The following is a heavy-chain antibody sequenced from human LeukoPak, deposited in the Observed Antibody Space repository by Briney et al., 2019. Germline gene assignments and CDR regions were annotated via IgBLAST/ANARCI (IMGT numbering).Heavy chain of an antibody. CDR1: GGSISSYY. J-gene: IGHJ3*02. V-gene: IGHV4-4*07. D-gene: IGHD3-22*01. Sequence: TSETLSLTCTVSGGSISSYYWSWIRQPAGKGLECIGRIYTSGSTNYNPSLKSRVTMSVDTSKNQFSLKLSSVTAADTAVYYCARDSGFAYYYDSSGSSGAFDIWGQGTMVTVSS. CDR3: ARDSGFAYYYDSSGSSGAFDI. CDR2: IYTSGST.